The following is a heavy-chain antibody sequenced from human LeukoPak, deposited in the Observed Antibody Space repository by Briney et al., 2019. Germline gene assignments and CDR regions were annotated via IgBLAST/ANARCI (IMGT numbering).Heavy chain of an antibody. CDR3: AREGAHYGGNPYDAFDI. CDR2: IYYSGST. V-gene: IGHV4-59*01. CDR1: GGSISSYY. J-gene: IGHJ3*02. Sequence: SETLSLTCTVSGGSISSYYWSWIRQPPGKGLEWIGYIYYSGSTNYNPSLKSRVTISVDTSKNQSSLKLSSVTAADTAVYYCAREGAHYGGNPYDAFDIWGQGTMVAVSS. D-gene: IGHD4-23*01.